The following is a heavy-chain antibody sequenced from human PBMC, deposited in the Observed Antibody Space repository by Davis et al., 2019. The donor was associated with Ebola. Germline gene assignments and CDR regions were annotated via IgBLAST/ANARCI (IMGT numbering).Heavy chain of an antibody. D-gene: IGHD3-3*01. CDR3: ARDHGIEYYDFWSGSPYYYYYYMDV. CDR2: IKQDGSEK. Sequence: GGSLRLSCAASGFTFSSYWMSWVRQAPGKGLEWVGNIKQDGSEKYYVESMKGRFTISRDNAKNSLFLQMNSLRVEDTAIYYCARDHGIEYYDFWSGSPYYYYYYMDVWGKGTTVTVSS. CDR1: GFTFSSYW. J-gene: IGHJ6*03. V-gene: IGHV3-7*03.